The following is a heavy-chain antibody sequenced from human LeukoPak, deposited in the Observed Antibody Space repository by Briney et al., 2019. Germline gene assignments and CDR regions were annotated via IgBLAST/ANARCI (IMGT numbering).Heavy chain of an antibody. CDR1: GGSISSYY. CDR2: IYYSGST. CDR3: ARSSYYYGMDV. V-gene: IGHV4-59*01. J-gene: IGHJ6*02. Sequence: SETLSLTCTVSGGSISSYYWSWIRQPPGKGLEWIGYIYYSGSTNYNPSLKSRVTISVDTSKNQFSLKLSSVTAADTAVYYCARSSYYYGMDVWGQGTTVTVSS.